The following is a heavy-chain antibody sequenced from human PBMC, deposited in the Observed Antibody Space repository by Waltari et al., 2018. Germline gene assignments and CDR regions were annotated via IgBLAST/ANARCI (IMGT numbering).Heavy chain of an antibody. J-gene: IGHJ5*02. Sequence: QVQLVQSGAEVKKPGSSVKVSCKASGGTFSSYAISWVRQAPGQGLEWMGGIIPILGIANYAHKFQGRVTITADKSTSTAYMELSSLRSEDTAVYYCARDVNYYDSSGYYFNWFDPWGQGTLVTVSS. CDR2: IIPILGIA. D-gene: IGHD3-22*01. CDR1: GGTFSSYA. CDR3: ARDVNYYDSSGYYFNWFDP. V-gene: IGHV1-69*10.